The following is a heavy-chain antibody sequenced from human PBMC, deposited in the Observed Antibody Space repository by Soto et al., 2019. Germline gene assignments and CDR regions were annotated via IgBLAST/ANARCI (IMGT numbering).Heavy chain of an antibody. J-gene: IGHJ4*02. CDR3: ARGYGDYGDPKYYFDY. CDR2: IWYDGSNK. V-gene: IGHV3-33*01. D-gene: IGHD4-17*01. Sequence: QVQLVESGGGVVQPGRSLRLSCAASGFTFSSYGMHWVRQAPGKGLEWVAVIWYDGSNKYYADSVKGRFTISRDNSKNTLYLQMNSLRAEDTAVYYCARGYGDYGDPKYYFDYWGQGTLVTVSS. CDR1: GFTFSSYG.